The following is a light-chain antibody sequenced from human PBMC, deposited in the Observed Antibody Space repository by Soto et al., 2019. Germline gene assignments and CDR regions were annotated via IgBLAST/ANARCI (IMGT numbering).Light chain of an antibody. CDR3: TSYAGSYADVV. J-gene: IGLJ2*01. Sequence: QSALTQPPSASGSPGQSVTISCTGASSDFGGTNYVSWYQQHPGKAPKLMIFEVTKRPSGVPDRFSGSKSGNTASLTVSGLQAEDDADYYCTSYAGSYADVVFGGGTKLTVL. CDR2: EVT. CDR1: SSDFGGTNY. V-gene: IGLV2-8*01.